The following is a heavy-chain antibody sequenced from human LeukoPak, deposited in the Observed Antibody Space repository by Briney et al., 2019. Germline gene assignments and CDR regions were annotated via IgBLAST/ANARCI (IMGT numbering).Heavy chain of an antibody. J-gene: IGHJ4*02. V-gene: IGHV3-21*01. Sequence: GGSLRLSCAASGFTFSSYSMNWVRQAPGKGLEWVSSISSSSSYIYYADSVKGRFTISRDNAKNSLYLQMNSLRAEDTAVYYCARGYKAYYYDSSGYFPFDYWGQGTLVTVSS. D-gene: IGHD3-22*01. CDR1: GFTFSSYS. CDR2: ISSSSSYI. CDR3: ARGYKAYYYDSSGYFPFDY.